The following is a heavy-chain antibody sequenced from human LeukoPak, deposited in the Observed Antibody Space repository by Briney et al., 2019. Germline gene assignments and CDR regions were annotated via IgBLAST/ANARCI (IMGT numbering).Heavy chain of an antibody. CDR3: AKSPIAVAGTCDY. V-gene: IGHV3-23*01. D-gene: IGHD6-19*01. J-gene: IGHJ4*02. Sequence: PGGTLRLSCAASGFTFSSYGMSWVRQAPGKGLEWVSAISGSGGSTYYADSVKGRFTISRDNSKNTLYLQMNSLRAEDTAVYYCAKSPIAVAGTCDYWGQGTLVTVSS. CDR1: GFTFSSYG. CDR2: ISGSGGST.